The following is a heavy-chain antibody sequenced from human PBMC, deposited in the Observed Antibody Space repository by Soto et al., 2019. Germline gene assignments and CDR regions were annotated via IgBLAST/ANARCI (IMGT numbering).Heavy chain of an antibody. CDR3: ARDLPYCSSTSCFRFGLDY. D-gene: IGHD2-2*01. Sequence: VQLVESGGGVVQPGRSLRLSCAASGFTFSSYGMHWVRQAPGKGLEWVAVIWYDGSNKYYADSVKGRFTISRDNSKNTLYLQMNSLRAEDTAVYYCARDLPYCSSTSCFRFGLDYWGQGTLVTVSS. J-gene: IGHJ4*02. V-gene: IGHV3-33*01. CDR1: GFTFSSYG. CDR2: IWYDGSNK.